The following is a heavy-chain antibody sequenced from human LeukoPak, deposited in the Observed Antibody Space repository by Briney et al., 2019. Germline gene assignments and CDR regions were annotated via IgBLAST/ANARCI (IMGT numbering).Heavy chain of an antibody. CDR1: GGSISSYY. D-gene: IGHD3-10*01. J-gene: IGHJ3*02. Sequence: PSETLSLTCTVSGGSISSYYWSWIRQPPGKGLEWIGYIYYSGSTNYNPSLKSRVTISVDMSKNQFSLKLSSVTAADTAVYYCASYGRRASGSYSKPLRQNAFDIWGQGTMVTVSS. V-gene: IGHV4-59*08. CDR3: ASYGRRASGSYSKPLRQNAFDI. CDR2: IYYSGST.